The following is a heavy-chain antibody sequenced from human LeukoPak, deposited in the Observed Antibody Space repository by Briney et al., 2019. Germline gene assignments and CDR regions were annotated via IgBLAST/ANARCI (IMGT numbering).Heavy chain of an antibody. CDR3: AKEYDNSGYYSDH. CDR2: VSGSGGRT. V-gene: IGHV3-23*01. D-gene: IGHD3-22*01. Sequence: PGGSLRLSCAASGFIFSNYAMSWVRQAPGKGLEWVSAVSGSGGRTFYADSVKGRFTISRDSSKNALYLQMSSLRAEDTAVYYCAKEYDNSGYYSDHWGQGTLVTVSP. CDR1: GFIFSNYA. J-gene: IGHJ4*02.